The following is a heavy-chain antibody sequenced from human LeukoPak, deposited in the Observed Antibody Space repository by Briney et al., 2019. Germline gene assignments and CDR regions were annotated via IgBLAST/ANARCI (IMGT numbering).Heavy chain of an antibody. CDR1: GGTFSSYA. CDR2: IIPILGIA. Sequence: SVKVSCKASGGTFSSYAISWVRQAPGQGLEWMGRIIPILGIANYAQKFQGRVTITADKSTSTAYVELSSLRSEDTAVYYCARAYYDILTGYYSGSFDYWGQGTLVTVSS. V-gene: IGHV1-69*04. CDR3: ARAYYDILTGYYSGSFDY. J-gene: IGHJ4*02. D-gene: IGHD3-9*01.